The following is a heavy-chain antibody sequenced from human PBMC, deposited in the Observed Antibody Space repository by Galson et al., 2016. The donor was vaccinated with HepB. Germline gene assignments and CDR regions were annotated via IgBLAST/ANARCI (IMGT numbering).Heavy chain of an antibody. J-gene: IGHJ2*01. CDR2: ISSGSSPI. V-gene: IGHV3-48*02. CDR1: GFTFSTFG. CDR3: ARYRGPSRYFDL. Sequence: SLRLSCAASGFTFSTFGMNWVRQAPGQGLEWVSYISSGSSPIHYADSVRGRFTISRDNAKNSLSLQMNSLRDDDTAVYYCARYRGPSRYFDLWGRGTLVTVSS. D-gene: IGHD1-1*01.